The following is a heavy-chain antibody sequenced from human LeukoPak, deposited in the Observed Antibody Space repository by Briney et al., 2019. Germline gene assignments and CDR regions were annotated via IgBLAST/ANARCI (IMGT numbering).Heavy chain of an antibody. CDR3: AKSGSTSCYRVCYFDY. Sequence: QAGGSLRLSCAASGFTFSSYAMSWVRQAPGKGLEWVSAISGSGGSTYYADFVKGRFTISRDNSKNTLYLQMNSLRAEDTAVYYCAKSGSTSCYRVCYFDYWGQGTLVTVSS. D-gene: IGHD2-2*02. CDR2: ISGSGGST. V-gene: IGHV3-23*01. CDR1: GFTFSSYA. J-gene: IGHJ4*02.